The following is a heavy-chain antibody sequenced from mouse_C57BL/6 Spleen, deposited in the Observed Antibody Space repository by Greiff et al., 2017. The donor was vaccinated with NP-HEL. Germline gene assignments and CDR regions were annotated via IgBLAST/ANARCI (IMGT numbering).Heavy chain of an antibody. CDR3: ARRVMDY. CDR2: IDPSDSYT. CDR1: GYTFTSYW. V-gene: IGHV1-50*01. Sequence: QVQLQQPGAELVKPGASVKLSCKASGYTFTSYWMQWVKQRPGPGLEWIGEIDPSDSYTNYNQKFKGKATLTVDTSSSTAYMQLSSLTSEDSAVYYCARRVMDYWGQGTSVTVSS. J-gene: IGHJ4*01.